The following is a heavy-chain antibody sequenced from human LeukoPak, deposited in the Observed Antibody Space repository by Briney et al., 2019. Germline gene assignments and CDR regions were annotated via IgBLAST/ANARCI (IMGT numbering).Heavy chain of an antibody. V-gene: IGHV3-23*01. J-gene: IGHJ6*03. CDR1: GFTFSNYA. CDR2: IGGGGGNT. CDR3: ARDGSYSSSWYYYYMDV. Sequence: GGSLRLSCAASGFTFSNYAMSWVRQALGKGLEWVSVIGGGGGNTYYADSVKGRLTISRDNSKNTLYLQMNSLRPEDTAVYYCARDGSYSSSWYYYYMDVWGKGTTVTVSS. D-gene: IGHD6-13*01.